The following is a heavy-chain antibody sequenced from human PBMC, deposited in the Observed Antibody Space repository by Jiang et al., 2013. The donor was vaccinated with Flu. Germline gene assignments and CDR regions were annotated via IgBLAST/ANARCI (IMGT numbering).Heavy chain of an antibody. J-gene: IGHJ6*02. CDR1: GFSLRTDGVG. CDR3: ARIRESSSPYYYGMDV. D-gene: IGHD6-6*01. Sequence: KPTQTLTLTCTFSGFSLRTDGVGVGWMRQPPGKALEWLALIYWDDDERYSPYLKSRLSITKDTAKNQVVLTMTNMDPVDTATYYCARIRESSSPYYYGMDVWGQGTTVTVSS. CDR2: IYWDDDE. V-gene: IGHV2-5*02.